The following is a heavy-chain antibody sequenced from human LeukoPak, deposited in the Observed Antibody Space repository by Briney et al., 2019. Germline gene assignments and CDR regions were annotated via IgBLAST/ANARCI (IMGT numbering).Heavy chain of an antibody. D-gene: IGHD3-10*01. CDR2: IYYSGST. Sequence: SETLSLTCTVSGGSISSYYWSWTRQPPGKGLEWIGYIYYSGSTNYNPSLKSRVTISVDTSKNQFSLKLSSVTAADTAVYYCVRGRNPYYYGSGSGGEYNWFDPWGQGTLVTVSS. J-gene: IGHJ5*02. CDR3: VRGRNPYYYGSGSGGEYNWFDP. CDR1: GGSISSYY. V-gene: IGHV4-59*01.